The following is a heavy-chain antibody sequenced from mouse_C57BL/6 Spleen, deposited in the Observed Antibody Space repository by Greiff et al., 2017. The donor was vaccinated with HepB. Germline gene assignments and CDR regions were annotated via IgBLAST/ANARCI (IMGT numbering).Heavy chain of an antibody. CDR3: ARTGDWYFDV. CDR1: GFTFSDYG. Sequence: EVKLVESGGGLVKPGGSLKLSCAASGFTFSDYGMHWVRQAPEKGLEWVAYISSGSSTIYYADTVKGRFTISRDNANNTLFLQMTSLRSEDTAMYYCARTGDWYFDVWGTGTTVTVSS. CDR2: ISSGSSTI. D-gene: IGHD4-1*01. J-gene: IGHJ1*03. V-gene: IGHV5-17*01.